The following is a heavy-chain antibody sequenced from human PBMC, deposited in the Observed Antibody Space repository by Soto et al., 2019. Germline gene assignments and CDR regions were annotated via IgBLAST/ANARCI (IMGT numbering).Heavy chain of an antibody. V-gene: IGHV4-59*02. CDR1: GGSVSGYY. J-gene: IGHJ6*02. CDR3: TRHAVIPRLQYGMDV. CDR2: IYYAGTT. Sequence: SETLSLTCIVSGGSVSGYYWSWIRQPPGTGLEWLGYIYYAGTTLYNPSVGSRVTISVDLSKNQFSMKLKSVTAADTAVYYCTRHAVIPRLQYGMDVWGQGTTVTVSS. D-gene: IGHD3-16*02.